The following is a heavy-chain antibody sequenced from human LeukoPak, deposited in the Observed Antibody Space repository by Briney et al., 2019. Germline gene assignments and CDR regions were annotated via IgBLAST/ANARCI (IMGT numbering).Heavy chain of an antibody. CDR1: GYTFTGYY. D-gene: IGHD3-22*01. CDR3: ARTDSSGYYQDY. J-gene: IGHJ4*02. Sequence: ASVKVSCKASGYTFTGYYMHWVRQAPGQGLEWMGWINPNSGGTNCAQKFQGRVTMTGDTSISTAYMELSRLRSDDMAVCYCARTDSSGYYQDYWGQGTLVTVSS. CDR2: INPNSGGT. V-gene: IGHV1-2*02.